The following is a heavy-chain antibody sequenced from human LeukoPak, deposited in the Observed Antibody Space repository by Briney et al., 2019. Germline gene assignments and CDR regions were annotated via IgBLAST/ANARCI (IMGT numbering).Heavy chain of an antibody. CDR1: GGSISSGSYY. J-gene: IGHJ3*02. CDR2: IYTSGST. CDR3: ARDPYYYDSSGSQRGDAFDI. Sequence: SETLSLTCTVSGGSISSGSYYWSWIRQPAGKGLEWIGRIYTSGSTNYNPSLKSRVTISVDTSKNQFSLKLSSVTAADTAVYYCARDPYYYDSSGSQRGDAFDIWGQGTMVTVSS. D-gene: IGHD3-22*01. V-gene: IGHV4-61*02.